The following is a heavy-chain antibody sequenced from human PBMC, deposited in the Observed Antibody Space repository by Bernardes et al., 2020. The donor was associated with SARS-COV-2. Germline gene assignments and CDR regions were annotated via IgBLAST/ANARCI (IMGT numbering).Heavy chain of an antibody. CDR2: ISWNSGSI. CDR3: AKDNRLLGWELQPYYFDY. CDR1: GFTFDDYA. V-gene: IGHV3-9*01. J-gene: IGHJ4*02. Sequence: GGSLRLSCAASGFTFDDYAMHWVRQAPGKGLEWVSGISWNSGSIGYADSVKGRFTISRDNAKNSLYLQMNSLRAEDTALYYCAKDNRLLGWELQPYYFDYWGQGTLVTVSS. D-gene: IGHD1-26*01.